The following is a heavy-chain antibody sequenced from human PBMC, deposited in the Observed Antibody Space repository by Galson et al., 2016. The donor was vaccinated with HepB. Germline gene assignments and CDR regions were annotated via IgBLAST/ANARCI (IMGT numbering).Heavy chain of an antibody. J-gene: IGHJ3*02. CDR1: GGSISSSSYY. Sequence: ETLSLTCTVSGGSISSSSYYWDWIRQPPGKGLEWIGSIYYSGSTYYNPSLKSRVIISVGTSKNQFSLKLSSLTAADTAVYYCARPAANAFDIWGQGTMVTVSS. V-gene: IGHV4-39*01. CDR3: ARPAANAFDI. CDR2: IYYSGST.